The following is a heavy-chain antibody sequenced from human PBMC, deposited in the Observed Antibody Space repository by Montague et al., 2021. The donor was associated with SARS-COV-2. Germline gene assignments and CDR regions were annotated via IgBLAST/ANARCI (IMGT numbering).Heavy chain of an antibody. CDR1: DGSFSDYW. V-gene: IGHV4-34*01. CDR3: VRGVPGY. J-gene: IGHJ4*02. D-gene: IGHD3-10*02. CDR2: INQRGNT. Sequence: SETLSLTCAVYDGSFSDYWWSWVRQPPGKGLEWIGNINQRGNTNYNPSRKSRVTISVDTSKHQFSLKLNSVTAADTAIYYCVRGVPGYWGQGTLVTVSS.